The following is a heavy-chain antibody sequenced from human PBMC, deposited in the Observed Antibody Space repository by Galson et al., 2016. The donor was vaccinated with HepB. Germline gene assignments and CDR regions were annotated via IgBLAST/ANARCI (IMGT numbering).Heavy chain of an antibody. V-gene: IGHV3-21*01. CDR2: ITSSSSYI. D-gene: IGHD6-6*01. CDR3: ASLWQLGY. J-gene: IGHJ4*02. Sequence: SLRLSCAASGFSFSFYSMNWVRQAPGEGLEWVSSITSSSSYIYYADSVKGRFTISRDNAKNSVYLQMNSLRAEDTAVYYCASLWQLGYWGQGILVTVSS. CDR1: GFSFSFYS.